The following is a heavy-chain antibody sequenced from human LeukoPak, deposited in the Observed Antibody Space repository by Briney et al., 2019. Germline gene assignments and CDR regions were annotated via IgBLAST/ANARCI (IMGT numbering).Heavy chain of an antibody. CDR2: INSDGSTT. CDR1: GFTFSSYC. J-gene: IGHJ4*02. D-gene: IGHD4-23*01. Sequence: GGSLRLSCAASGFTFSSYCMHWVRQAPGKGLVWVSRINSDGSTTNYADSVKGRFTISRDNAKNTLYLQMNSLRAEDTAVYYCARDLYGGKWDYWGQGTLVTVSS. CDR3: ARDLYGGKWDY. V-gene: IGHV3-74*01.